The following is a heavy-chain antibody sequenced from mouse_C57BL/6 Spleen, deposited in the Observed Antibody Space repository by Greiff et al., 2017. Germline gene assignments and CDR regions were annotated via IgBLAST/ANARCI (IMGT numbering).Heavy chain of an antibody. CDR2: IGPNSGGT. CDR1: GYTFTSYW. J-gene: IGHJ2*01. Sequence: QVRLQQPGAELVKPGASVKLSCKASGYTFTSYWMHWVKQRPGRGLEWIGRIGPNSGGTKYNEKFKSKATLTVDKPSSTAYMQLSSLTSEDSAVYYCAREYDYYFDYWGQGTTLTVSS. D-gene: IGHD2-4*01. CDR3: AREYDYYFDY. V-gene: IGHV1-72*01.